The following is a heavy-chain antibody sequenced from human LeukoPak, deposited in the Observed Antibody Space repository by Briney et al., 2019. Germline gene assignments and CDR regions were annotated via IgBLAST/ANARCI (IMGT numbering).Heavy chain of an antibody. V-gene: IGHV3-23*01. Sequence: GGSLRLSCAASGFTFSSYAMSWVRQTPGKGLEWVSGISDSGGSTYYADSVKGRFTISRDNSKNTLYLQMNSLRAEDTAIYYCAKMPVSYSSGWXXXDYWGQGTLVTVSS. D-gene: IGHD6-19*01. CDR1: GFTFSSYA. CDR2: ISDSGGST. J-gene: IGHJ4*02. CDR3: AKMPVSYSSGWXXXDY.